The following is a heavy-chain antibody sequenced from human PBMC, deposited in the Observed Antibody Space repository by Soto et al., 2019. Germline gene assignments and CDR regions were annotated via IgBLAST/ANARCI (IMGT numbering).Heavy chain of an antibody. CDR2: IYYIGGT. D-gene: IGHD4-17*01. CDR3: ARRRSYGDCDY. CDR1: GDSISSYY. V-gene: IGHV4-59*08. Sequence: PSETLSLTCTFSGDSISSYYWSWIRQPPGKGLEWIGYIYYIGGTNYNPSLKSRVTISVDTSKNQFSLKLSSVTAADTAVYYCARRRSYGDCDYWGQGTLVTVSS. J-gene: IGHJ4*02.